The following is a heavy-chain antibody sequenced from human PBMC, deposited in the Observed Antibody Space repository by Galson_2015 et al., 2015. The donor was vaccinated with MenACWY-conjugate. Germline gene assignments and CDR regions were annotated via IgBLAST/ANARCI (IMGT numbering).Heavy chain of an antibody. CDR1: GFTFRNYW. CDR2: IKKDGSEK. Sequence: SLRLSCAVSGFTFRNYWMTWVRQAPGKGLEWVASIKKDGSEKYYVDSVKGRFTISRDNTKSSMYLEMNSLRGEDTAVYYCARGHYGMDVWGQGTTVTASS. V-gene: IGHV3-7*03. J-gene: IGHJ6*02. CDR3: ARGHYGMDV.